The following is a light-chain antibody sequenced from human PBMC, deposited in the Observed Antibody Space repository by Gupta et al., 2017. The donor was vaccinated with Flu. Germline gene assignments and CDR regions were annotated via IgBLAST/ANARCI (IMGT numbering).Light chain of an antibody. Sequence: QLVLTQSPSASASLGASVKLTCTLSSGHSRYAIAWHQQQPEKGPRYLMKLKSDDSHSKGDGIPDRFSGSSSGAERYLTISSLQSEDEADYYCQTWGTGIWVFGGGTKLTVL. J-gene: IGLJ3*02. CDR1: SGHSRYA. CDR2: LKSDDSH. CDR3: QTWGTGIWV. V-gene: IGLV4-69*01.